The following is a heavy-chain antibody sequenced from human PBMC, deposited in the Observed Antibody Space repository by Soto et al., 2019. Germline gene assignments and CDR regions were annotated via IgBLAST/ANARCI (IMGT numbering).Heavy chain of an antibody. J-gene: IGHJ4*02. CDR2: IYYSGGT. CDR1: GGSISSYY. CDR3: ARVRPEYSSSHYYFDY. V-gene: IGHV4-59*01. D-gene: IGHD6-6*01. Sequence: SETLSLTCTVSGGSISSYYWSWIRQPPGKGLEWIGYIYYSGGTNYNPSLKSRVTISVDTSKNQFSLKLSSVTAADTAVYYCARVRPEYSSSHYYFDYWGQGTLVTVSS.